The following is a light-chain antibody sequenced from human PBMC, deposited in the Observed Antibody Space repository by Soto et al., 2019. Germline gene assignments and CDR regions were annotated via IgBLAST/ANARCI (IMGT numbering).Light chain of an antibody. Sequence: EIVLTQSPATLSLSPGERATLSCRASQSVSSYLAWYQQKPGQAPRLLIYDTSNRATGIPARFSGSGSGTYFTLTISSLEPEDFAVYYCQQRSNWPPFTFGPGTKVDMK. CDR2: DTS. CDR1: QSVSSY. J-gene: IGKJ3*01. CDR3: QQRSNWPPFT. V-gene: IGKV3-11*01.